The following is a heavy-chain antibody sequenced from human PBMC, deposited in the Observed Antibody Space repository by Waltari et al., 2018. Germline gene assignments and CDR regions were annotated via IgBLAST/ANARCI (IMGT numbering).Heavy chain of an antibody. D-gene: IGHD1-26*01. J-gene: IGHJ3*02. CDR2: VRDDGSNK. CDR1: GFTFSSYG. CDR3: AKERGGSYYDAFDI. V-gene: IGHV3-30*02. Sequence: QVQLLESGGGVVQPGGSLRLSCAASGFTFSSYGMHLVRQVPGKGLEVVAFVRDDGSNKYYADSVKGRFTISRDNSKNTLYLQMNSLRAEDTAVYYCAKERGGSYYDAFDIWGQGTMVTVSS.